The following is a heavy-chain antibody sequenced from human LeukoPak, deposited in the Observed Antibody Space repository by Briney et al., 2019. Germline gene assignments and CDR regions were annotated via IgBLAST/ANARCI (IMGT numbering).Heavy chain of an antibody. J-gene: IGHJ5*02. V-gene: IGHV4-39*01. D-gene: IGHD1-26*01. Sequence: SATLSPTCNVSGDSIRTNNYFWGWIRQPPGMGLEWIGSISYNGITYYNPSLKSRASVSVDTSKNQFSLNLNSVTAADTAIYYCARRPGHTWDMGNWFDPWGQGTLVTVSS. CDR3: ARRPGHTWDMGNWFDP. CDR2: ISYNGIT. CDR1: GDSIRTNNYF.